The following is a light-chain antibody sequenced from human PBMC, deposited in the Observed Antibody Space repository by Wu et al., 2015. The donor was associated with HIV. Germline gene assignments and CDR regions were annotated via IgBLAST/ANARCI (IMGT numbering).Light chain of an antibody. CDR2: AAS. CDR1: QGVGEY. J-gene: IGKJ4*01. Sequence: EIVMTQSPATLSLSPGESATLSCRASQGVGEYXAWYQQKPGQAPRLLVSAASTRASGVPARFSGSGSGTEFALTIDSLQSEDSAIYFCQQYEHWPPLTFGGGPRWKS. V-gene: IGKV3-15*01. CDR3: QQYEHWPPLT.